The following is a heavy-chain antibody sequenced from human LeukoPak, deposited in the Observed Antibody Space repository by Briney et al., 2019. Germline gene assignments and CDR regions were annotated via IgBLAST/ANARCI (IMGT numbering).Heavy chain of an antibody. V-gene: IGHV4-59*01. CDR1: GGSISSYY. D-gene: IGHD6-19*01. Sequence: SEALSLTCTVSGGSISSYYWSWIRQPPGKGLEWIGYIYYSGTTSYNPSLKGRVTISVDTSKNQFSLKLSSVTAADTAVCYCARDSGSGWYNYWGQGTLVTVSS. CDR2: IYYSGTT. CDR3: ARDSGSGWYNY. J-gene: IGHJ4*02.